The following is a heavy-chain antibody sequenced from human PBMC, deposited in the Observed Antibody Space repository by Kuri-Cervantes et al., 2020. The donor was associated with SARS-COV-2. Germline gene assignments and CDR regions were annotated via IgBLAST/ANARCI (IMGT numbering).Heavy chain of an antibody. CDR2: IIPIFGTA. J-gene: IGHJ6*02. CDR3: ARHITMVRGVIDYYYYGMDV. V-gene: IGHV1-69*13. D-gene: IGHD3-10*01. CDR1: GGTFSSYA. Sequence: SVKVSCKASGGTFSSYAIGWVRQAPGQGLEWMGGIIPIFGTANYAQKFQGRVTITADESTSTAYMELSSLRSEDTAVYYCARHITMVRGVIDYYYYGMDVWGQGTTVTVSS.